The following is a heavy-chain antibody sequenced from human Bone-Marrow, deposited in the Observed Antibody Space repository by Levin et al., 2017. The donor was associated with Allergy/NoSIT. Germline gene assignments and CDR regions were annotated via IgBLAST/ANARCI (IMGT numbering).Heavy chain of an antibody. V-gene: IGHV3-11*01. D-gene: IGHD3-10*01. Sequence: GGSLRLSCAASGFTFSDYYMSWIRQAPGKGLEWVSYISSSGCTIYYADSVKGRFTISRDNAKNSLYLQMNSLRAEDTAVYYCARSLWFGEFDYWGQGTLVTVSS. J-gene: IGHJ4*02. CDR2: ISSSGCTI. CDR3: ARSLWFGEFDY. CDR1: GFTFSDYY.